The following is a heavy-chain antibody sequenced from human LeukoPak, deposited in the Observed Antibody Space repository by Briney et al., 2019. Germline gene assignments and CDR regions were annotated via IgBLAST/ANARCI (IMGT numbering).Heavy chain of an antibody. CDR1: GYTFTSYD. CDR3: ARRGSLLSIRQWPPPGWYYYYGMDV. D-gene: IGHD6-19*01. CDR2: MNPNSGNT. V-gene: IGHV1-8*01. J-gene: IGHJ6*02. Sequence: GASVKVSCKASGYTFTSYDINWVRQATGQGLEWMGWMNPNSGNTGYAQKFQGRVTMTRNTSISTAYMELSSLRSEDTAVYYCARRGSLLSIRQWPPPGWYYYYGMDVWGQGTTVTVSS.